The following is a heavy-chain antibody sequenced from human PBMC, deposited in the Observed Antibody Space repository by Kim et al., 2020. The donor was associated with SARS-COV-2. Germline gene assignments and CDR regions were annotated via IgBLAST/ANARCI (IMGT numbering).Heavy chain of an antibody. CDR1: GGSISSYY. D-gene: IGHD3-3*01. Sequence: SQTLSLTCTVSGGSISSYYWSWIRQPPGKGLEWIGYIYYSGSTNYNPSLKSRVTISVDTSKNQFSLKLSSVTAADTAVYYCARGQRITIFGVVREMDVWGQGTTVTLSS. J-gene: IGHJ6*02. CDR2: IYYSGST. V-gene: IGHV4-59*13. CDR3: ARGQRITIFGVVREMDV.